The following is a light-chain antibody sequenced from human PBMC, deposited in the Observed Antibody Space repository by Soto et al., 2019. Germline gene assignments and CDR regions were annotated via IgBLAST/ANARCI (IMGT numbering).Light chain of an antibody. J-gene: IGKJ1*01. CDR1: QTVNIY. Sequence: EIVLTQSPATLSLSPGERATLSCRASQTVNIYLAWYQQKPGQAPRLFIYDASNRATGIPPRFTGSGSGTDFTLTISSLAPEDFAVYYCQQRSNSWTFGQGTKVEVK. V-gene: IGKV3-11*01. CDR2: DAS. CDR3: QQRSNSWT.